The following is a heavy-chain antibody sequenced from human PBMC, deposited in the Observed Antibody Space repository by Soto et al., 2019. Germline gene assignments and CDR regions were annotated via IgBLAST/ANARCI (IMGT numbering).Heavy chain of an antibody. D-gene: IGHD3-10*01. CDR2: ISSSSATI. J-gene: IGHJ6*02. CDR3: ARAAGIMTRGFHGMDV. V-gene: IGHV3-48*03. Sequence: EVQLVESGGGLVKPGGSLRLSCTASGFAFSSYEMNWVRQAPGKGPEWISYISSSSATIHYVDSVKGRFTISRDNAKNSVYLQMNSLRAEDSAIYYCARAAGIMTRGFHGMDVWGQGTTVTVSS. CDR1: GFAFSSYE.